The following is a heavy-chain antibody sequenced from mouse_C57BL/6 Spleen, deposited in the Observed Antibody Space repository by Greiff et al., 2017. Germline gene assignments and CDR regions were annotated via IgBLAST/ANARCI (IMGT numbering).Heavy chain of an antibody. CDR3: ARDRYYGSSYPYAMDY. V-gene: IGHV5-16*01. D-gene: IGHD1-1*01. CDR1: GFTFSDYY. J-gene: IGHJ4*01. Sequence: EVQWVESEGGLVQPGSSMKLSCTASGFTFSDYYMAWVRQVPEKGLEWVANINYDGSSTYYLDSLKSRFIISRDNAKNILYLQMSSLKSEDTATYYCARDRYYGSSYPYAMDYWGQGTSVTVSS. CDR2: INYDGSST.